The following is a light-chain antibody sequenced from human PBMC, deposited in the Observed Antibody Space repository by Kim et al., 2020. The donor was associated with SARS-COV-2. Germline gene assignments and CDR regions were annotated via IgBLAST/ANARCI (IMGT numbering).Light chain of an antibody. Sequence: ETVLTPSPATLSLSPGDSATLSCSASQSVSSSLAWYQQKPGQAPRLLIYDASNRATGIPARFSGSGSGTDFTLTISSLEPEDFAVYYSQHRGNFGGGTKVEIK. V-gene: IGKV3-11*01. J-gene: IGKJ4*01. CDR1: QSVSSS. CDR2: DAS. CDR3: QHRGN.